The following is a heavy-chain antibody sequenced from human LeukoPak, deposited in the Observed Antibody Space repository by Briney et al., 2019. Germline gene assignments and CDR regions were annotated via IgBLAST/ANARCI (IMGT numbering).Heavy chain of an antibody. Sequence: SVKVSCKASGGTLSSYAISWVRQAPGQGLEWMGGIIPIFGTANYAQKFQGRVTITADKSTSTAYMELSSLRSEDTAVYYCARGPALYYYYYMDVWGKGTTVTVSS. J-gene: IGHJ6*03. CDR1: GGTLSSYA. CDR3: ARGPALYYYYYMDV. CDR2: IIPIFGTA. V-gene: IGHV1-69*06.